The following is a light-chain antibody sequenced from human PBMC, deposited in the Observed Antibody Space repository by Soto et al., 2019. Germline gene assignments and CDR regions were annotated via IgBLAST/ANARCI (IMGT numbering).Light chain of an antibody. CDR1: QSVSNNH. J-gene: IGKJ2*01. CDR3: QQFGSSLPYT. CDR2: AAS. Sequence: EIVLTQSPGTLSLSPGERAALSCRASQSVSNNHLAWYQQKPGQSPRLVIYAASNRASGIPDRFSGSGSETDFTLTSSRLEPEDFAVYYCQQFGSSLPYTFGQGTNLEIK. V-gene: IGKV3-20*01.